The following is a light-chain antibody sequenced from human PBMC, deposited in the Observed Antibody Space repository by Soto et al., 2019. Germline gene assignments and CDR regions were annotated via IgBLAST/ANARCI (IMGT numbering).Light chain of an antibody. J-gene: IGLJ1*01. Sequence: QSVLTQPPSASGAPGQRVTISCTGSSSNIGAGYDVHWYQQLPGTAPKVLIYDNNNRPSGVPDRISGSKSGTSASLAITGLQAEDEADYYCQSYDSSLSGSYVFGTGTKVTVL. CDR3: QSYDSSLSGSYV. V-gene: IGLV1-40*01. CDR1: SSNIGAGYD. CDR2: DNN.